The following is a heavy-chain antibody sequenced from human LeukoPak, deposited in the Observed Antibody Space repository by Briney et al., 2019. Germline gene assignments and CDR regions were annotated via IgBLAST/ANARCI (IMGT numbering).Heavy chain of an antibody. Sequence: SETLSLTCAVYGGSFSGFYWSWIRQPPGRGLKWSGEINHSGSTNYNPSLKSRVTISVDTSKNQFSLKLSSVTAADTAVYYCARQRYLNYYYYGMEVWGQGTTVTVSS. V-gene: IGHV4-34*01. CDR1: GGSFSGFY. CDR3: ARQRYLNYYYYGMEV. CDR2: INHSGST. D-gene: IGHD1-1*01. J-gene: IGHJ6*02.